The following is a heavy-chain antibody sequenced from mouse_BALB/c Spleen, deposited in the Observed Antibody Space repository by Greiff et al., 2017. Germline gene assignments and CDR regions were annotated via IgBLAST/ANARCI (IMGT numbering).Heavy chain of an antibody. CDR3: TRNYGYDYAMDY. V-gene: IGHV6-6*02. J-gene: IGHJ4*01. Sequence: EVHLVESGGGLVQPGGSMKLSCVASGFTFSNYWMNWVRQSPEKGLEWVAEIRLKSNNYATHYAESVKGRFTISRDDSKSSVYLQMNNLRAEDTGIYYCTRNYGYDYAMDYWGQGTSVTVSS. CDR2: IRLKSNNYAT. CDR1: GFTFSNYW. D-gene: IGHD1-2*01.